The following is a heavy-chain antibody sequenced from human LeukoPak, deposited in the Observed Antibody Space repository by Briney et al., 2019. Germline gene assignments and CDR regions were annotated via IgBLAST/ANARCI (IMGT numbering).Heavy chain of an antibody. Sequence: SETLSLTCTVSGGSISSYYWSWIRQPPGKGLEWIGYIYYSGSTNYDPSLKSRVTISVDTSKNQFSLKLSSVTAADTAVYYCARGYCSGGSCYPYYFDYWGQGTLVTVSS. CDR1: GGSISSYY. CDR2: IYYSGST. CDR3: ARGYCSGGSCYPYYFDY. D-gene: IGHD2-15*01. V-gene: IGHV4-59*08. J-gene: IGHJ4*02.